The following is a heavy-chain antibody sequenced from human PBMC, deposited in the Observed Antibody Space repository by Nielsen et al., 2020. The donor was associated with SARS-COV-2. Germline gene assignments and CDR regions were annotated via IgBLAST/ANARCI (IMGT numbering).Heavy chain of an antibody. J-gene: IGHJ6*02. V-gene: IGHV1-46*01. CDR1: GYTFTSYY. CDR3: ARERYYDFWSGYYFGSGDYYYYGMDV. Sequence: ASVKVSCKASGYTFTSYYMHWVRQAPGQGLEWMGIINPSGGSTSYAQKFQGRVTMTRDTSTSTVYMELSSLRSEDTAVYYCARERYYDFWSGYYFGSGDYYYYGMDVWGQGTTVTVSS. CDR2: INPSGGST. D-gene: IGHD3-3*01.